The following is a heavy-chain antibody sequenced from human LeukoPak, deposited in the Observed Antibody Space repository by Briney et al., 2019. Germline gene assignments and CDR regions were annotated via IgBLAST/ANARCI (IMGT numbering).Heavy chain of an antibody. V-gene: IGHV1-18*01. D-gene: IGHD2-15*01. J-gene: IGHJ5*02. CDR1: GYTFTSYG. Sequence: GASVKVSCKASGYTFTSYGISWVRQAPGQGLEWMGWISAYNGNTNYAQKLQGRVTMTTDTSTSTAYMELRSLRSDDTAVYYCARLRVVVAHLACWFDPWGQGTLVTVSS. CDR2: ISAYNGNT. CDR3: ARLRVVVAHLACWFDP.